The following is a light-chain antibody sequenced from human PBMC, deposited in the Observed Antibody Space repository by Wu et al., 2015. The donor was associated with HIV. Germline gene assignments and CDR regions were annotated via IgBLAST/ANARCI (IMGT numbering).Light chain of an antibody. CDR1: QGITNY. J-gene: IGKJ1*01. CDR2: AAS. V-gene: IGKV1-27*01. Sequence: EIQMTQSPSSLSASVGDRVTITCRASQGITNYLAWYQQKPGKVPKVLIYAASTLQSGAPSRFSGSGSGTDLTLTIISLQPEDVATYYCQKYNTAPWTFGQGTKVEIK. CDR3: QKYNTAPWT.